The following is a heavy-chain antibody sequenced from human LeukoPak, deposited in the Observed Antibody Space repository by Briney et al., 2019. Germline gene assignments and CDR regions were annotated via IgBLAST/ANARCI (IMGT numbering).Heavy chain of an antibody. J-gene: IGHJ4*02. CDR1: GFTFDDYA. CDR3: AKDKVASTLYYFDY. CDR2: ISWNSGSI. D-gene: IGHD5-12*01. V-gene: IGHV3-9*01. Sequence: GGSLRLSCAASGFTFDDYAMHWVRHAPGKGLEWVSGISWNSGSIGYADSVKGRFTISRDNAKNSLYLQMNSLRAEDTALYYCAKDKVASTLYYFDYWGQGTLVTVSS.